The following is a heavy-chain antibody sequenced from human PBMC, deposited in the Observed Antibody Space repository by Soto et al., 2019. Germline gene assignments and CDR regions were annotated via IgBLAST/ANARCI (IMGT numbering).Heavy chain of an antibody. V-gene: IGHV1-3*01. J-gene: IGHJ6*02. Sequence: GASVKVSCKASGYTFTSYAMHWVRQAPGQRLEWMGWINVGNGNRKYSQKFQGRVTITRDTSASTAYMELSSLRSDDTAVYYCARDPPPMDVWGQGTTVTVSS. CDR2: INVGNGNR. CDR1: GYTFTSYA. CDR3: ARDPPPMDV.